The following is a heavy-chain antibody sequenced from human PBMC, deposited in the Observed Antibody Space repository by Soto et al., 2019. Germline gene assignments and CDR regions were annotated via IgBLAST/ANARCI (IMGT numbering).Heavy chain of an antibody. D-gene: IGHD1-26*01. V-gene: IGHV3-23*01. CDR3: ARDPTSRVYYYYYYMDV. CDR1: GFTFSSYA. Sequence: EVELLESGGGLVQPGGSLRLSCAASGFTFSSYAMSWVRQGPGKGLEWVSSVSGSGDSTYYADSVKGRFTVSRDNSKNTLYLPMNSLRAEDTAVYYCARDPTSRVYYYYYYMDVWGKGTTVTVSS. J-gene: IGHJ6*03. CDR2: VSGSGDST.